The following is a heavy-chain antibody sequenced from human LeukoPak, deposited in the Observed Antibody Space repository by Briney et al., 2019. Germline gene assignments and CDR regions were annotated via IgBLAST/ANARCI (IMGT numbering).Heavy chain of an antibody. V-gene: IGHV4-59*01. D-gene: IGHD3-22*01. CDR1: GGSISSYY. CDR3: ARGPYYYDSRPLYYYGMDV. Sequence: SETLSLTCTVSGGSISSYYWSWIRQPPGKGLEWIGYIYYSGSTNYNPSLKSRVTISVDTSKNQFSLKLSSVTAADTAVYYCARGPYYYDSRPLYYYGMDVWGQGTTVTVSS. J-gene: IGHJ6*02. CDR2: IYYSGST.